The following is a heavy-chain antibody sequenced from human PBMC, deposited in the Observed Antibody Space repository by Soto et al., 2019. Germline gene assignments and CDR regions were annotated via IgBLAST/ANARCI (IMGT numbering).Heavy chain of an antibody. J-gene: IGHJ4*02. CDR1: GGSISSYY. D-gene: IGHD3-3*01. CDR2: IYYSGST. CDR3: AREVGFLEWLLPGYFDY. V-gene: IGHV4-59*01. Sequence: SETLSLTCTVSGGSISSYYWSWIRQPPGKGLEWIGYIYYSGSTNYNPSLKSRVTISVDTSKNQFSLKLSSVTAADTAVYYCAREVGFLEWLLPGYFDYWGQGTLVTVSS.